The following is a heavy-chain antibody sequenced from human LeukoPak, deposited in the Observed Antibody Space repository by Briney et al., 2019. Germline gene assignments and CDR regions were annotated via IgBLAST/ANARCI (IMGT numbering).Heavy chain of an antibody. D-gene: IGHD1-1*01. Sequence: PGGSLRLSCAASGFTFSSYALTWVRQAPGKGLEWVAVIWYDGSNKYYADSVKGRFTISRDNSKNTLYLQMNSLRAEDTAVYYCARVRRTGTPYYYYGMDVWGQGTTVTVSS. CDR2: IWYDGSNK. V-gene: IGHV3-33*08. J-gene: IGHJ6*02. CDR3: ARVRRTGTPYYYYGMDV. CDR1: GFTFSSYA.